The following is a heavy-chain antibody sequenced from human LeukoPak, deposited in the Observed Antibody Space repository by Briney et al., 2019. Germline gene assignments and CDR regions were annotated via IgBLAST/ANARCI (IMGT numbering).Heavy chain of an antibody. CDR3: ARSDNYYGSGSYYQN. CDR2: ISAYNGNT. D-gene: IGHD3-10*01. V-gene: IGHV1-18*01. Sequence: RASVKVSCKASGYTFTSYGISWVRQAPGQGLEWMGWISAYNGNTNYAQELQGRVTMTTDTSTSTAYMELRSLRSDDTAVYYCARSDNYYGSGSYYQNWGQGTLVTVSS. J-gene: IGHJ4*02. CDR1: GYTFTSYG.